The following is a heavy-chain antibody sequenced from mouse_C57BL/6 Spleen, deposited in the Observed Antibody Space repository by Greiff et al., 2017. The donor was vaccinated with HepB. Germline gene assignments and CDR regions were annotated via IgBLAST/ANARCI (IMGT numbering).Heavy chain of an antibody. Sequence: DVKLQESGPGLVKPSQSLSLTCSVTGYSITSGYYWNWIRQFPGNKLEWMGYISYDGSNNYNPSLKNRISITRDTSKNQFFLKLNSVTTEDTATYYCARAPDYYGSSYGWYFDVWGTGTTVTVSS. CDR1: GYSITSGYY. CDR2: ISYDGSN. D-gene: IGHD1-1*01. J-gene: IGHJ1*03. CDR3: ARAPDYYGSSYGWYFDV. V-gene: IGHV3-6*01.